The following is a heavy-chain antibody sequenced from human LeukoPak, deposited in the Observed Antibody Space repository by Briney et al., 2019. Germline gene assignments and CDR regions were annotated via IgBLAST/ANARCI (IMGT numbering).Heavy chain of an antibody. Sequence: SGGSLRLSCAASGFSVSSCAMSWVRQAPGKGLEWVSSISNSGYNTWYADSVKGRFTISRDDSNNMLSLQMNGLRADDTALYYCAKSGSGTFRPFSWGQGTLVTVSS. CDR2: ISNSGYNT. V-gene: IGHV3-23*01. CDR3: AKSGSGTFRPFS. D-gene: IGHD3-10*01. J-gene: IGHJ5*02. CDR1: GFSVSSCA.